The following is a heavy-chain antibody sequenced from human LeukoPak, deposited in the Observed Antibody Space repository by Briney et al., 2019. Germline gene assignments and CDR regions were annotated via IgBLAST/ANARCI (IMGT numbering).Heavy chain of an antibody. V-gene: IGHV3-74*01. CDR3: ARDSRHDYYFDY. J-gene: IGHJ4*02. D-gene: IGHD3-10*01. CDR2: ISTDGSST. CDR1: GFSFSSYW. Sequence: GGSLRLSCAASGFSFSSYWMHWVRHAPGKGLLWVSRISTDGSSTSYADSVKGRFTISRDNAKNTLYLQMNSLRAEDTAVYYCARDSRHDYYFDYWGQGTLVTVSS.